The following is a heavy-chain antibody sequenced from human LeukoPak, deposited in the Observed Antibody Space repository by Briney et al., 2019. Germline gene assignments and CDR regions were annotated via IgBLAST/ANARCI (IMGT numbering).Heavy chain of an antibody. Sequence: PSETLSLTCTVSGGSISSYYWSWIRQPAGKGLEWIGRIYTSGSTNYNPSLKSRVTMSVDTSKSQFSLKLSSVTAADTAVYFCARGPPTDYYDSSGFYYVFDYWGQGTLVTVSS. CDR3: ARGPPTDYYDSSGFYYVFDY. D-gene: IGHD3-22*01. CDR1: GGSISSYY. J-gene: IGHJ4*02. V-gene: IGHV4-4*07. CDR2: IYTSGST.